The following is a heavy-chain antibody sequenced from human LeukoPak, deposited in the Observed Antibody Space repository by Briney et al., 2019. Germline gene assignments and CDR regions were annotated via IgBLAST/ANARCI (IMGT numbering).Heavy chain of an antibody. CDR3: ARIEMATTQDYYYYMDV. CDR2: IYYIGST. V-gene: IGHV4-59*08. D-gene: IGHD5-24*01. CDR1: GDSITSYY. J-gene: IGHJ6*03. Sequence: PSETLTLPCTVSGDSITSYYWSWIRQPPGKGPEWIGYIYYIGSTNYNPSLNSRVTISIDTSKNQFSLKLRSVTAADTAVYYCARIEMATTQDYYYYMDVWGKGTTVTVSS.